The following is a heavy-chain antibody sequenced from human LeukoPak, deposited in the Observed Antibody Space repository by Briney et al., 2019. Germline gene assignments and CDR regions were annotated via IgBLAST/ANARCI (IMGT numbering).Heavy chain of an antibody. V-gene: IGHV3-33*01. CDR2: LRYDGGDK. D-gene: IGHD4-23*01. CDR1: GFPLSHHG. CDR3: GRALSSAGGSYYFDS. Sequence: PGRSLRLSCIASGFPLSHHGMHWLRQPPGKGLEWVAFLRYDGGDKYYADSVKGRFTVSRDNSNNALDLQMNTLTVEDTALYYCGRALSSAGGSYYFDSWGQGTLVTVSS. J-gene: IGHJ4*02.